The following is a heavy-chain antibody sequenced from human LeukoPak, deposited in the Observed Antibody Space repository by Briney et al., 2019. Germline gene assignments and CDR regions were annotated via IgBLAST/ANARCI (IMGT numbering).Heavy chain of an antibody. CDR3: ARRGYSSGWYSLNY. CDR1: GFTFSSYW. D-gene: IGHD6-19*01. CDR2: INSDGSST. J-gene: IGHJ4*02. V-gene: IGHV3-74*01. Sequence: GGSLRLSCVASGFTFSSYWMHSVRQAPGKGRVWVSRINSDGSSTSYADSVKGRFTISRDNAKNTLYLQMISLRAEDTAVYYCARRGYSSGWYSLNYWGQGTLVTVSS.